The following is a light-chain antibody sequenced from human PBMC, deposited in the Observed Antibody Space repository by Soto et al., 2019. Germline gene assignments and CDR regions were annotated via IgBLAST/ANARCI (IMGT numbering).Light chain of an antibody. CDR3: QQYYDWPLT. Sequence: EIVMTQSPATLSVSPGERATLFCRASQGVNTYLAWYQQKPGQPPRLLIYGPSTRATGIPARFSGSGSGTEFTLTISSLQSEDFAVYYCQQYYDWPLTFGGGTKVEVK. J-gene: IGKJ4*01. CDR2: GPS. V-gene: IGKV3-15*01. CDR1: QGVNTY.